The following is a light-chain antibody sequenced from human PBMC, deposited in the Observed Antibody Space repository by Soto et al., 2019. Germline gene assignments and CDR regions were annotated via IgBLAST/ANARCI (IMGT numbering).Light chain of an antibody. J-gene: IGKJ1*01. CDR3: QQYNSYSWT. CDR1: QSISSW. V-gene: IGKV1-5*03. CDR2: KAS. Sequence: DIQMTQSPSTLSASVGDRVTITCRASQSISSWLAWYQQKPGKAPKLLIYKASSLESGVPSRFSGSGSGTEFPLTISSLQPDDFATYYCQQYNSYSWTFGQGTNVEI.